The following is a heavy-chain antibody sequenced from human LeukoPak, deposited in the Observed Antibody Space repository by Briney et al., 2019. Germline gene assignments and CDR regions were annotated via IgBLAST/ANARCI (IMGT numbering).Heavy chain of an antibody. CDR3: TTDRGAQQLAR. CDR1: GFTLISYW. V-gene: IGHV3-15*01. Sequence: GGSLRLSCAASGFTLISYWMTWVRQAPGKGLEWVGRIKSKTDGGTTDYAAPVKGRFTISRDDSKNTLYLQMNSLKTEDTAVYYCTTDRGAQQLARWGQGTLVTVSS. CDR2: IKSKTDGGTT. J-gene: IGHJ4*02. D-gene: IGHD6-13*01.